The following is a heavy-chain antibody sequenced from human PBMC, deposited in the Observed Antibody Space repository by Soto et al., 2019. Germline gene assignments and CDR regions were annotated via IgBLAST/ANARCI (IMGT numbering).Heavy chain of an antibody. V-gene: IGHV4-30-4*01. CDR2: IYYSGST. D-gene: IGHD4-17*01. J-gene: IGHJ6*02. CDR1: GGTISSDDYY. CDR3: ARVYGDYPSFHGMDD. Sequence: SGTLSLTCTVSGGTISSDDYYWSWLRQAPGKGLEWIGYIYYSGSTYYNPSPKRRVTIAADTSKNQSSLLLSSMTTADTAVYYCARVYGDYPSFHGMDDWGQGTTVTVYS.